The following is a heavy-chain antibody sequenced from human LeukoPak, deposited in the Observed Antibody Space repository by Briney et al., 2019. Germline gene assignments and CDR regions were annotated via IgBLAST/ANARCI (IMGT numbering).Heavy chain of an antibody. CDR3: AREGETGSPFDY. Sequence: SVKVSCKASGYTFTGYYMHWVRQAPGQGLEWMGGIIPIFGTANYAQKFQGRVTITTDESTSTAYMELSSLRSEDTAVYYCAREGETGSPFDYWGQGTLVTVSS. CDR1: GYTFTGYY. D-gene: IGHD1-1*01. J-gene: IGHJ4*02. V-gene: IGHV1-69*05. CDR2: IIPIFGTA.